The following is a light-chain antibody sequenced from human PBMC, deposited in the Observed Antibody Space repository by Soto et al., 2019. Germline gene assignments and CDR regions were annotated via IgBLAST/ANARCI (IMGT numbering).Light chain of an antibody. CDR3: SSYTRNNTLV. Sequence: QSALTQPASVSGSPGQSITISCTGTSSDVGGYNYVSWYQQHPGKAPKLMIYDVSNRPSGVSNRFSGSKSGNTASLTISGLQAEDEADYYFSSYTRNNTLVFGGGTKLTVL. CDR1: SSDVGGYNY. V-gene: IGLV2-14*01. CDR2: DVS. J-gene: IGLJ3*02.